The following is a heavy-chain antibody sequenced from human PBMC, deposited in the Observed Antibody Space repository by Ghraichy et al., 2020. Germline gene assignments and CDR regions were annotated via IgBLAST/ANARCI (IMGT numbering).Heavy chain of an antibody. CDR1: GYTFTSYD. Sequence: ASVKVSCKASGYTFTSYDINWVRQATGQGLEWMGWMNPNSGNTGYAQKFQGRVTMTRNTSISTAYMELSSLRSEDTAVYYCARERLGYCSSTSCHSTELDPWGQGTLVTVSS. CDR2: MNPNSGNT. CDR3: ARERLGYCSSTSCHSTELDP. J-gene: IGHJ5*02. D-gene: IGHD2-2*01. V-gene: IGHV1-8*01.